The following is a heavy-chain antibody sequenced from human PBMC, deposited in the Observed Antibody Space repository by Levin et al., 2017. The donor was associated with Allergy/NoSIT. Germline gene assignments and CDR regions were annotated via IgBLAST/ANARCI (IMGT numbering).Heavy chain of an antibody. V-gene: IGHV4-4*02. CDR2: IYRSGDT. Sequence: MPGGSLRLSCAVSGGSISTDNWWSWIRQPPGKGLEWIGEIYRSGDTNHNPSLRSRVTMSVDKSKNHFSLKLSSVTAADTAVYYCATVEGLFCSGVSCSYSFHYWGQGALVTVSS. J-gene: IGHJ4*02. CDR1: GGSISTDNW. CDR3: ATVEGLFCSGVSCSYSFHY. D-gene: IGHD3-9*01.